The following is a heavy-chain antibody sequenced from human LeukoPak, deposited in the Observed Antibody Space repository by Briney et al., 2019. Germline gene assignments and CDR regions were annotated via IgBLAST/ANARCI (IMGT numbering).Heavy chain of an antibody. CDR3: AELGITMIGGV. D-gene: IGHD3-10*02. CDR2: ISSSGSTI. CDR1: GFTFRSYR. Sequence: PGGSLTLSRAASGFTFRSYRMNWVRPAPGKGLEWVSYISSSGSTIYYADSVKGRFTISRDNAKKSLYLQMNSLRAEDTAVYYCAELGITMIGGVWGKGTTVTISS. V-gene: IGHV3-48*04. J-gene: IGHJ6*04.